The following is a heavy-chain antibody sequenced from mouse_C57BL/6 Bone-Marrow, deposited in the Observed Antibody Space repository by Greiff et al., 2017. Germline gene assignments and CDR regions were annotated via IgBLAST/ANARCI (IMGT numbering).Heavy chain of an antibody. CDR2: IWSGGST. V-gene: IGHV2-2*01. CDR1: GFSLTSYG. D-gene: IGHD1-1*01. Sequence: VKLVESGPGLVQPSQSLSITCTVSGFSLTSYGVHWVRQSPGKGLEWLGVIWSGGSTNYNAAFISRLSISKDNSKSQVFFKMNSLQADDTAIYYCASHYYGSMWVAYWGQGTLVTVSA. J-gene: IGHJ3*01. CDR3: ASHYYGSMWVAY.